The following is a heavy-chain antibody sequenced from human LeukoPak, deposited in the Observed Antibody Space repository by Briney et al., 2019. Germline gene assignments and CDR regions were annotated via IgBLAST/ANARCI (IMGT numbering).Heavy chain of an antibody. Sequence: ASVKVSCKPSGYPFTTWEINWVRQAAGQGLEWMGWINPNSGGTNYAQKVQGRVTMTRDTSISTAYMELSRLRSDDTAVYYCARQYCSSTSCYVRYYFDYWGQGTLVTVSS. D-gene: IGHD2-2*01. V-gene: IGHV1-2*02. CDR2: INPNSGGT. J-gene: IGHJ4*02. CDR1: GYPFTTWE. CDR3: ARQYCSSTSCYVRYYFDY.